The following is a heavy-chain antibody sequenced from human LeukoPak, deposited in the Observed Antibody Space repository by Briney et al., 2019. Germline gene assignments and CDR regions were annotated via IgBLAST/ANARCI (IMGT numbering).Heavy chain of an antibody. CDR2: ISRASESI. D-gene: IGHD1-26*01. Sequence: PGGSLRLSCAASGFTFNAYSMGWVRQAPGKGLEWVSIISRASESIFYADSVKGRFTISRDNAKNSLYLQMNSLRGEDMAVYYCVRDKLVGPSRLDHWGQGTLVTVSS. J-gene: IGHJ4*02. CDR3: VRDKLVGPSRLDH. CDR1: GFTFNAYS. V-gene: IGHV3-21*01.